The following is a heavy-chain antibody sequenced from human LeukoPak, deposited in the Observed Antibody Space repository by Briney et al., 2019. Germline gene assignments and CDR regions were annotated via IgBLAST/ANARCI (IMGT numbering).Heavy chain of an antibody. J-gene: IGHJ4*02. CDR1: GYTLTELS. D-gene: IGHD2-8*01. CDR2: FDPEDGET. Sequence: ASVKVSCKVSGYTLTELSMHWVRQAPGKGLEWMGGFDPEDGETIYAQKFQGRVTMTEDTSTDTAYMELSSLRSEDTAVYYCATGFGYCTNGVCYPSLDYWGQGTLVTVSS. V-gene: IGHV1-24*01. CDR3: ATGFGYCTNGVCYPSLDY.